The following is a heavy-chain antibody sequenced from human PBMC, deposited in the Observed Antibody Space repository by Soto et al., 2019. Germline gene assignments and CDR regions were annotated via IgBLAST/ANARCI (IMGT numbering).Heavy chain of an antibody. D-gene: IGHD3-10*01. Sequence: VQLVESGGGVVQPGRSLRLSCAASGFTFSSYGMHWVRQAPGKGLEWVAVISYDGSNKYYADSVKGRFTISRDNSKNTLYLQMNSLRAEDTAVYYCAKDGYGSGSSYFDYWGQGTLVTVSS. CDR2: ISYDGSNK. J-gene: IGHJ4*02. CDR1: GFTFSSYG. CDR3: AKDGYGSGSSYFDY. V-gene: IGHV3-30*18.